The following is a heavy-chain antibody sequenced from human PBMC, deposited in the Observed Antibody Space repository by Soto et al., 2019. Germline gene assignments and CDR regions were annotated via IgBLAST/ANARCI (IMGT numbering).Heavy chain of an antibody. CDR3: AKRVFGESSDDLES. D-gene: IGHD3-10*02. V-gene: IGHV1-69*06. J-gene: IGHJ3*01. CDR2: A. Sequence: ATYAQKFQGRVTITADKSTSTAYMELSSLRSEDTAVYYCAKRVFGESSDDLESWGQGTMVTVSS.